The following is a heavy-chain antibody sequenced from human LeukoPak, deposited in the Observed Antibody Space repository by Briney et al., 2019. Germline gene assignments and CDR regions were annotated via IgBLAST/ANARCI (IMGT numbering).Heavy chain of an antibody. CDR2: ISSSGSTI. D-gene: IGHD2-8*01. Sequence: GGSLRLSCAASGFTFSDYYMSWIRQAPGKGLEWVSYISSSGSTICYADSVKGRFTISRDNAKNSLYLQMNSLRAEDTAVYYCARVQYCTNGVCRAGYYYGMDVWGQGTTVTVSS. J-gene: IGHJ6*02. CDR3: ARVQYCTNGVCRAGYYYGMDV. CDR1: GFTFSDYY. V-gene: IGHV3-11*01.